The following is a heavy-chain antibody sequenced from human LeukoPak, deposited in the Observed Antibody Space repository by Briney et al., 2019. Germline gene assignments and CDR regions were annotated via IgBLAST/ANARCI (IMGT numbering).Heavy chain of an antibody. J-gene: IGHJ3*02. Sequence: SVKVSCKASGGTFSSYAISWVRQAPGQGLEWMGGIIPIFGTANYAQKFQGRVTITTDESTGTAYMELSSLRSEDTAVYYCAMIGGRYCSSTSCYILKRGDAFDIWGQGTMVTVYS. CDR2: IIPIFGTA. V-gene: IGHV1-69*05. CDR1: GGTFSSYA. D-gene: IGHD2-2*01. CDR3: AMIGGRYCSSTSCYILKRGDAFDI.